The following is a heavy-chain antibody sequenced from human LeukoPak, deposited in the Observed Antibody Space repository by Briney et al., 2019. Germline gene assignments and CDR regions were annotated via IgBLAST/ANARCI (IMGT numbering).Heavy chain of an antibody. J-gene: IGHJ4*02. D-gene: IGHD3-16*02. CDR2: FDPEDGET. CDR1: GYTLTELS. CDR3: ATVRGMITFGGVIPYYFDY. V-gene: IGHV1-24*01. Sequence: ASVKVSCKVSGYTLTELSMHWVRQAPGKGLEWMGGFDPEDGETIYAQKFQGRVTMTEDTSTDTAYMELSSLRSEDTAVYYGATVRGMITFGGVIPYYFDYWGQGTLVTVSS.